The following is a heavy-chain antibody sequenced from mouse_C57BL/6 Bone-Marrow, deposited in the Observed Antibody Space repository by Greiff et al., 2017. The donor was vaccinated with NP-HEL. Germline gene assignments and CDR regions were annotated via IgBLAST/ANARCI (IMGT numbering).Heavy chain of an antibody. J-gene: IGHJ4*01. CDR3: ARSGWLLRYAMDY. Sequence: VQLQQPGAELVKPGASVKLSCKASGYTFTSYWMHWVKQRPGQGLEWIGMIHPNSGSTNYNEKFKSKATLTVDKSSSTAYMQLSSLTSEDSAVYYCARSGWLLRYAMDYWGQETSVTVSS. V-gene: IGHV1-64*01. CDR1: GYTFTSYW. CDR2: IHPNSGST. D-gene: IGHD2-3*01.